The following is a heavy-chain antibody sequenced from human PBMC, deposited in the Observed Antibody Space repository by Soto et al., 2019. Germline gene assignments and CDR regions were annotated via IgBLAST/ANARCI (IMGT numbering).Heavy chain of an antibody. D-gene: IGHD3-3*01. J-gene: IGHJ6*02. CDR1: GFTFSNYG. CDR3: TKRRNVLRFFERSSGMEV. V-gene: IGHV3-30*18. CDR2: ISDDGSNK. Sequence: GGSLRLSCAASGFTFSNYGMHWVRQAPGKGLEWVAFISDDGSNKYYADSMKGRFTMSRDNSKSTLYLQMNSLRVEDTAVYYCTKRRNVLRFFERSSGMEVWGQGTTVTVSS.